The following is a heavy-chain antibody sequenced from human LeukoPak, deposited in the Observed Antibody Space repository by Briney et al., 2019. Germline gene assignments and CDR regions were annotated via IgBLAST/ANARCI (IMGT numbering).Heavy chain of an antibody. D-gene: IGHD5-18*01. CDR2: ISWNSGSI. V-gene: IGHV3-9*01. J-gene: IGHJ4*02. CDR3: AKGGYSYGTGYFDY. CDR1: GFTFDDYA. Sequence: GRSLRLSCAASGFTFDDYAMPWVRQAPGKGLEWVSGISWNSGSIGYADSVKGRFTISRDNAKNSLYLQMNSLRAEDTALYYCAKGGYSYGTGYFDYWGQGTLVTVSS.